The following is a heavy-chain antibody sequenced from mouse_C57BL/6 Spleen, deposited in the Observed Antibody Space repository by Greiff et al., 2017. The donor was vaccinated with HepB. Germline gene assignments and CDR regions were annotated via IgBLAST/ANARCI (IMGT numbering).Heavy chain of an antibody. Sequence: VQLVESGAELVKPGASVKISCKASGYAFSSYWMNWVKQRPGKGLEWIGQIYPGDGDTNYNGKFKGKATLTADKSSSTAYMQLSSLTSEDSAVYFCARDNDYDAMDYWGQGTSVTVSS. J-gene: IGHJ4*01. CDR3: ARDNDYDAMDY. V-gene: IGHV1-80*01. CDR2: IYPGDGDT. CDR1: GYAFSSYW.